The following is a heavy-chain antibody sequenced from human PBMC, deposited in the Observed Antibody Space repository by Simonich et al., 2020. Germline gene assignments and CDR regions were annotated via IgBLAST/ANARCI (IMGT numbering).Heavy chain of an antibody. CDR2: CVPEYGET. V-gene: IGHV1-24*01. CDR3: ATRNTMGSGSYYYYYYGMDV. CDR1: GYTLTELS. J-gene: IGHJ6*02. Sequence: QVQLVQSGAEVKKPGASVKVSCKVSGYTLTELSIHWVRQAPGKGLEWMGVCVPEYGETIYAKKFQGRVTMTEDTSTDTAYMELSSLRSEDTAVYYCATRNTMGSGSYYYYYYGMDVWGQGTTVTVSS. D-gene: IGHD3-10*01.